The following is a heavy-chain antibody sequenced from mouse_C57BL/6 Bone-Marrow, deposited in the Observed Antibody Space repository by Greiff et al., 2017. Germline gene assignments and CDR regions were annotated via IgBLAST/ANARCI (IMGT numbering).Heavy chain of an antibody. CDR3: VCVVYYYGSSSYYFDY. D-gene: IGHD1-1*01. Sequence: QVQLQQSGAELVMPGASVKLSCKASGYTFTSYWMHWVKQRPGQGLEWIGEIDPSDSYTNYNQKFKGKSTLTVDKSSSTAYMQLSSLTSEDSAVYYCVCVVYYYGSSSYYFDYWGQGTTLTVSS. V-gene: IGHV1-69*01. J-gene: IGHJ2*01. CDR2: IDPSDSYT. CDR1: GYTFTSYW.